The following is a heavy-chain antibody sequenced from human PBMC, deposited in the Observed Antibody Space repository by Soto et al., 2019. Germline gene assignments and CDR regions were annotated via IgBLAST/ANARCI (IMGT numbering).Heavy chain of an antibody. CDR1: GASVSRYY. Sequence: QVQLQESGPGLVKPSEALSLTCTVSGASVSRYYVAWIRQSPGKGLEWIGFLYSSGRTNCNSSLKSRVTISVDTSKTQFSLRLSSLTAADTAVYYCARRVSAYYDFWGQGTRVTVSS. V-gene: IGHV4-59*02. CDR2: LYSSGRT. J-gene: IGHJ4*02. D-gene: IGHD2-8*01. CDR3: ARRVSAYYDF.